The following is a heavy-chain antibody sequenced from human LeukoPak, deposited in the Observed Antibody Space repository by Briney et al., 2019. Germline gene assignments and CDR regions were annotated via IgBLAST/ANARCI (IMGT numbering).Heavy chain of an antibody. Sequence: SETLSLTCTVSSGSISTSNYYWGWVRQPPGKALEWIGNIFYSGSTYYSPSLKSRVTISLDTSRNQFSLKLSSVTAADTAVYYCARRPGGYKGFGEYYFDYWGQGTLVTVSS. CDR1: SGSISTSNYY. V-gene: IGHV4-39*01. J-gene: IGHJ4*02. CDR3: ARRPGGYKGFGEYYFDY. CDR2: IFYSGST. D-gene: IGHD5-24*01.